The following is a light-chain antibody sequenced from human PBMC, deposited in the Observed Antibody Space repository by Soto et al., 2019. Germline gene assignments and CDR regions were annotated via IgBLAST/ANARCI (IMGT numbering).Light chain of an antibody. Sequence: EIFLTQSPFTLSLSPVEIATLSCRASQSVSSYLAWYQQKPGQAPRLLIYGASSRATGIPDRFSGSGSGTDFTLTISRLEPEDFAVYFCQQYVSSPQTFGQGTKVDI. CDR1: QSVSSY. CDR2: GAS. J-gene: IGKJ1*01. CDR3: QQYVSSPQT. V-gene: IGKV3-20*01.